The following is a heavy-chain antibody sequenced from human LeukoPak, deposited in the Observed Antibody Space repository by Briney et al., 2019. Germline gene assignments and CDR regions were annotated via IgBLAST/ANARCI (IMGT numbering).Heavy chain of an antibody. CDR2: IYYSGST. V-gene: IGHV4-39*01. CDR1: VGSLSSSSYY. D-gene: IGHD3-22*01. Sequence: SESLSLTPTVPVGSLSSSSYYCGWIRQPQGKGMEWLGSIYYSGSTYYNPSLKSRVTISVDTSKNQFSLKLSSVTAADTAVYYCARHRMYYYDSSGRGVADAFDIWGQGTMVTVSS. CDR3: ARHRMYYYDSSGRGVADAFDI. J-gene: IGHJ3*02.